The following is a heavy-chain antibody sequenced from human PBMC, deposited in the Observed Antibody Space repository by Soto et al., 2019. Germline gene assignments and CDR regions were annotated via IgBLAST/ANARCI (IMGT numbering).Heavy chain of an antibody. CDR1: GFTFSNYA. D-gene: IGHD3-10*01. CDR3: AKERLGRGIDY. Sequence: EVLLLDSGGGLVQPGGSLRLSCAASGFTFSNYAMTWVRQAPGKGPEWISTINNGGGGTYYAASVTGRFTISRDNTKNTLYFQLNRLRAEDTAAYFCAKERLGRGIDYWGQGILVTVSS. V-gene: IGHV3-23*01. CDR2: INNGGGGT. J-gene: IGHJ4*02.